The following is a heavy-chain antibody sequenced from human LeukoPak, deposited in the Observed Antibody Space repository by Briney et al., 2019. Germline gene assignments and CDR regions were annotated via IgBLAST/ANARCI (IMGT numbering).Heavy chain of an antibody. Sequence: DPSETLSLTCTVSGGSITTYYWSWIRQPPGKGLEWIGFIFYSGSTNYNPSLKSRVTISLNTSKTQFSLKLSSVTAADTAVYYCAKGPSGWNGGAHDYWGQGTLVTVSS. CDR1: GGSITTYY. CDR2: IFYSGST. D-gene: IGHD6-19*01. CDR3: AKGPSGWNGGAHDY. J-gene: IGHJ4*02. V-gene: IGHV4-59*01.